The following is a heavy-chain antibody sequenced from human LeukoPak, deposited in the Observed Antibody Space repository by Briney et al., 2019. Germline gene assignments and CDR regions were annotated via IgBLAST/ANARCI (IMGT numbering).Heavy chain of an antibody. D-gene: IGHD3-3*02. CDR2: LYSGSST. J-gene: IGHJ2*01. V-gene: IGHV3-53*01. CDR1: GFTVSTNY. CDR3: ARVGDHFHWYLDL. Sequence: GGSLRLSCAASGFTVSTNYMNWVRQAPGKGLEWVSILYSGSSTYYADSVEGRFIVSRDSSKNTLSLQMNDLRAEDTAVYYCARVGDHFHWYLDLWCRGTLVTVSS.